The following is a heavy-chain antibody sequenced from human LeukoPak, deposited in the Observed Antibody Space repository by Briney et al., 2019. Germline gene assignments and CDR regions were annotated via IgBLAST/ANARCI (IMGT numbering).Heavy chain of an antibody. CDR3: ARDRRPYGSGSYYDY. CDR1: GFTFSSYW. J-gene: IGHJ4*02. V-gene: IGHV3-7*01. D-gene: IGHD3-10*01. Sequence: GGSLRLSCAASGFTFSSYWMSWVRQAPGKGLEWVANIKQDGSEKYYVDSVKGRFTISRDNAKNSLYLQMNSLRAEDTAVYYCARDRRPYGSGSYYDYWGQGTLVTVSS. CDR2: IKQDGSEK.